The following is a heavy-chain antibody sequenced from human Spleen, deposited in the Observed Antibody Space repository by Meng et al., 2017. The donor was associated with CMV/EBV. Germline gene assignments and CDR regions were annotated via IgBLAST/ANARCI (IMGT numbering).Heavy chain of an antibody. Sequence: SQTLSLTCAVYGGSFSGYYWSWIRQPPGKGLEWIGEINHSGSTNYNPSLKSRVTISADTSKNQFSLKLSYVTAADTAVYYCARVAFYVWGSYRPYYFDYWGQGTLVTVSS. CDR2: INHSGST. D-gene: IGHD3-16*02. J-gene: IGHJ4*02. V-gene: IGHV4-34*01. CDR3: ARVAFYVWGSYRPYYFDY. CDR1: GGSFSGYY.